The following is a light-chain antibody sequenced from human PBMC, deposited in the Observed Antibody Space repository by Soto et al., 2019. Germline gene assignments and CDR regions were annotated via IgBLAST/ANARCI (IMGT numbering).Light chain of an antibody. CDR2: GAS. CDR3: QQYDKWPPT. V-gene: IGKV3-15*01. J-gene: IGKJ1*01. Sequence: EIFLTQSPGTLSLPPGESATLSCRASRSLDSVQLACYQQKVGRAPRLLIHGASSRAAVVPPRLSGSGYGTELTITISSIQYEDFTVYSCQQYDKWPPTFGQGTEVNI. CDR1: RSLDSVQ.